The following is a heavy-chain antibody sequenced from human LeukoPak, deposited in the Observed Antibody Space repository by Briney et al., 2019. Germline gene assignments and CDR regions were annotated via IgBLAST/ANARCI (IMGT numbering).Heavy chain of an antibody. D-gene: IGHD2-15*01. CDR1: SYTFTSYG. J-gene: IGHJ6*03. V-gene: IGHV1-18*01. CDR2: ISAYNGNT. CDR3: ARGGYCSGGSCYQHYYYYYMDV. Sequence: ASVKVSCKASSYTFTSYGISWVRQAPGQGLEWMGWISAYNGNTNYAQKLQGRVTMTTDTSTSTAYMELRSLRSDDTAVYYCARGGYCSGGSCYQHYYYYYMDVWGKGTTVTISS.